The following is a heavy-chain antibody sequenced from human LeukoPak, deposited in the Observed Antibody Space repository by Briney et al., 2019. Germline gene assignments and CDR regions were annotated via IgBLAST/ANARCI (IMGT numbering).Heavy chain of an antibody. CDR3: ARVELVLPYSSGWYYYYYGMDV. CDR2: INTNTGNP. J-gene: IGHJ6*02. V-gene: IGHV7-4-1*02. D-gene: IGHD6-19*01. CDR1: GYTFTSYA. Sequence: ASVKVSCKASGYTFTSYAMNWVRQAPGQGLEWMGWINTNTGNPTYAQGFTGRSVFSLDTSVSTAYLQISSLKAEDTAVYYCARVELVLPYSSGWYYYYYGMDVWGQGTTVTVSS.